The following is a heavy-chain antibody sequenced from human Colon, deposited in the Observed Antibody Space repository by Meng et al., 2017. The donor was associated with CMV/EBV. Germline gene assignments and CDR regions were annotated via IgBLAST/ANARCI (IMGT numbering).Heavy chain of an antibody. Sequence: CGCYTGSFRALYWTWLRQPPEQGLEWIADINDSGPSNSNPSLKRLVSISLDSSRNQFSLKLSSVSAADTAVYYCARGDVVVLGPPNHWGQGTLVTVSS. CDR1: TGSFRALY. D-gene: IGHD2-2*01. CDR2: INDSGPS. J-gene: IGHJ1*01. V-gene: IGHV4-34*01. CDR3: ARGDVVVLGPPNH.